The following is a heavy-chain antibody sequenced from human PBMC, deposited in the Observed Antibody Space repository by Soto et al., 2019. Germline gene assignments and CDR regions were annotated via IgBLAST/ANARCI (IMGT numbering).Heavy chain of an antibody. V-gene: IGHV4-59*01. D-gene: IGHD2-15*01. CDR3: AREVVVATTLGWFDL. J-gene: IGHJ5*02. Sequence: SETLSLTCTVSGASISTYYWSWIRQPPGKGLEWIGYLSNSGNTNCNPSLKSRVTISEDTSKNQISLKLTSVTAADTAVYYCAREVVVATTLGWFDLWGQGTLVNVSS. CDR1: GASISTYY. CDR2: LSNSGNT.